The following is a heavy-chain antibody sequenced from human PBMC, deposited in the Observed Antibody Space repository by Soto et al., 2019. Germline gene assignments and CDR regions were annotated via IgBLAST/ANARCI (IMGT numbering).Heavy chain of an antibody. V-gene: IGHV1-2*02. CDR3: ARSRITGTKLDYYYGMDV. D-gene: IGHD1-20*01. CDR2: INPNSGGT. J-gene: IGHJ6*02. CDR1: GYTFTGYY. Sequence: QVQLVQSGAEVKKPGASVKVSCKASGYTFTGYYMHWVRQAPGQGLEWMGWINPNSGGTNYAQKFQGRVTMTRDTSISTAYMELSRLRSDDTAVYYCARSRITGTKLDYYYGMDVWGQGTTVTVS.